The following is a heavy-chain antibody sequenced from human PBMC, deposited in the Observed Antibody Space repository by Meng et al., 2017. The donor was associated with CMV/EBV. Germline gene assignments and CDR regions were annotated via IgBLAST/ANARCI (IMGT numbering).Heavy chain of an antibody. CDR1: GFTFSSYG. Sequence: GESLKISCAASGFTFSSYGMHWVRQAPGKGLEWVAFIRYDGSNKYYADSVKGRFTISRDNSKNTLYLQMNSLRAEDTAVYYCARDHCSSTSCYLLYYYYGMDVWSQGTTVTVSS. V-gene: IGHV3-30*02. D-gene: IGHD2-2*01. J-gene: IGHJ6*02. CDR2: IRYDGSNK. CDR3: ARDHCSSTSCYLLYYYYGMDV.